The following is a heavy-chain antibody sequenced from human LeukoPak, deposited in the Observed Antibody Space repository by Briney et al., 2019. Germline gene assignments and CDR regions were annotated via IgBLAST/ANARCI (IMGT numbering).Heavy chain of an antibody. D-gene: IGHD5-12*01. CDR2: IYSSGNT. V-gene: IGHV4-39*01. CDR1: GASISSSNYY. J-gene: IGHJ4*02. Sequence: SETLSLTCAVSGASISSSNYYWGWVRQSPGKGLEWIGNIYSSGNTYYNASLKSRVTMYIDTSKNQFSLKLSSVTSADTAMYYCAKSNGYGLIDYWGQGTLVTVSS. CDR3: AKSNGYGLIDY.